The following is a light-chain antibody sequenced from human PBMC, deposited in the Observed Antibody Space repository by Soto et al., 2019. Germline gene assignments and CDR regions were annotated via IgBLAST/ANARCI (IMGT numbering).Light chain of an antibody. J-gene: IGKJ1*01. CDR3: QQYGSSPSWT. V-gene: IGKV3-20*01. Sequence: EIVLTQSPGTLSLSPGERATLSCRASQSVSSSYLAWYQQRPGQAPRLLIYGASNRATGIPDRFGGSGSGTDFTLTISRLEPEDFAVYYCQQYGSSPSWTFGQGTKVEIK. CDR1: QSVSSSY. CDR2: GAS.